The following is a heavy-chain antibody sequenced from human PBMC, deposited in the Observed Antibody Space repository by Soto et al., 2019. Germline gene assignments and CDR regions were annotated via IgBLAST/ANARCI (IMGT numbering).Heavy chain of an antibody. CDR3: ARERAASGPFFDY. D-gene: IGHD6-13*01. J-gene: IGHJ4*02. CDR2: IYHSGST. Sequence: PSETLSLTCAVSGGSISSSNWWSWVRQPPGKGLEWIGEIYHSGSTNYNPSLKSRVTISVDKSKNQFSLKLSSVTAADTAVYYCARERAASGPFFDYWGQGTLVTVSS. V-gene: IGHV4-4*02. CDR1: GGSISSSNW.